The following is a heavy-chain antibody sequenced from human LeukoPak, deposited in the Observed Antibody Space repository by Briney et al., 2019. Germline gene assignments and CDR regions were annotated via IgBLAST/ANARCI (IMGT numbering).Heavy chain of an antibody. V-gene: IGHV1-69*05. J-gene: IGHJ4*02. CDR2: IIPIFGTA. CDR1: GYTFTSYA. CDR3: ARGQYYGSGSPFRY. D-gene: IGHD3-10*01. Sequence: SVKVSCKASGYTFTSYAMNWVRQAPGQGLEWMGGIIPIFGTANYAQKFQGRVTITTDESTSTAYMELSSLRSEDTAVYYCARGQYYGSGSPFRYWGQGTLVTVSS.